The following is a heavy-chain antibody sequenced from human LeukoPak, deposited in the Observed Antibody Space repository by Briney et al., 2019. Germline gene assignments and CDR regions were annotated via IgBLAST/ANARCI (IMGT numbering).Heavy chain of an antibody. CDR1: GGTFSSYA. J-gene: IGHJ6*03. CDR2: IIPIFGTA. CDR3: ARTTFSPVYYYYYYLDV. D-gene: IGHD3-16*01. Sequence: ASVKVSCKASGGTFSSYAISWVRQAPGQGLEWMGGIIPIFGTANYAQKFQGRVTITTDESTSTAYMELSSLRSEDTAVYYCARTTFSPVYYYYYYLDVWGKGTTVTVSS. V-gene: IGHV1-69*05.